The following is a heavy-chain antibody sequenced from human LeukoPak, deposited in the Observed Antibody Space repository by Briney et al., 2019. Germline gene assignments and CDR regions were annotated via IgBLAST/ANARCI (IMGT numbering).Heavy chain of an antibody. CDR2: FYYSGST. Sequence: SETLSLTCTVSGGSISSYHWSWIRQPPGKGLEWIGFFYYSGSTNYNPSLKSRVTISVDTSKNQFSLKLSSVTAADTAVYYCARTTVVPHGPRKENWFDPWGQGTLVTVSS. J-gene: IGHJ5*02. D-gene: IGHD4-23*01. V-gene: IGHV4-59*01. CDR3: ARTTVVPHGPRKENWFDP. CDR1: GGSISSYH.